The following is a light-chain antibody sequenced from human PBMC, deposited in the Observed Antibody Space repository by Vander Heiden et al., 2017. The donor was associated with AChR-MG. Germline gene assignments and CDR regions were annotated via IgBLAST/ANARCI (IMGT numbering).Light chain of an antibody. CDR3: MQTLQAPLT. CDR1: QSLLYSNGYNY. J-gene: IGKJ2*01. V-gene: IGKV2-28*01. CDR2: LGS. Sequence: DFVMTQSPLSLPVTPGEPATISCRCSQSLLYSNGYNYLDLYLQKPGQSPQILIYLGSNRAPGVPDRFSGSGSGTDFTLKISRVEAEDVGVYYCMQTLQAPLTFGQGTKLEI.